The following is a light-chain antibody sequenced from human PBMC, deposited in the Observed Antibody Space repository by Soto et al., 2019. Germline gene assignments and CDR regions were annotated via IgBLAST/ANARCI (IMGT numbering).Light chain of an antibody. V-gene: IGKV3-11*01. CDR2: DAS. Sequence: EIVLTQSTASLSLSLGERATLSCRASQSVSSYLAWYQQKPGQAPRLLIYDASNRATGIPARFSGSGSGTDFTLTISSLEPEDFAVYYSQQRSNFGGGTKVDTK. J-gene: IGKJ4*01. CDR1: QSVSSY. CDR3: QQRSN.